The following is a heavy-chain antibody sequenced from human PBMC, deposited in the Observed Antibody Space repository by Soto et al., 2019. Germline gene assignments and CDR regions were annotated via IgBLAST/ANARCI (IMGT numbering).Heavy chain of an antibody. J-gene: IGHJ5*02. CDR3: ARAYYDTNGYSLDP. V-gene: IGHV4-39*07. CDR1: GGSISSSSYY. Sequence: SETLSLTCTVSGGSISSSSYYWGWIRQPPGKGLEWIGSIYYSGSTYYNPALQSRVTISVDTSKNQFSVKLSSVAAADTAVYYCARAYYDTNGYSLDPWGQGTLVTVSS. CDR2: IYYSGST. D-gene: IGHD3-22*01.